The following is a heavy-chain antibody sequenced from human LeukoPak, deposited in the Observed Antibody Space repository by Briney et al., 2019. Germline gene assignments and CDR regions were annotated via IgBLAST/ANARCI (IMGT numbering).Heavy chain of an antibody. V-gene: IGHV3-30*02. CDR1: GFTFSSYG. D-gene: IGHD2-15*01. Sequence: SGGSLRLSCAASGFTFSSYGMHWVRQAPGKGLEWVAFIRYDGSNKYYADSVKGRFTISRDNSKNTLYLQMNSLRAEDTAVYYCAKVDCSGGSCYFLDYGGQGTLVTVSS. CDR3: AKVDCSGGSCYFLDY. J-gene: IGHJ4*02. CDR2: IRYDGSNK.